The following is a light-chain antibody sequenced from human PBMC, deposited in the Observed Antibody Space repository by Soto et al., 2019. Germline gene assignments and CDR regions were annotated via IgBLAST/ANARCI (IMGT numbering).Light chain of an antibody. Sequence: DIQMTQSPSSVSASVGDRVTITCRASRDLSGWLAWYQQKPGKAPKLLISAASSLQSGVPSRFSGSGSGTYFTLTIRSLQPEDFATYYCQQPISFPITFGQGTRLEI. V-gene: IGKV1D-12*01. CDR1: RDLSGW. J-gene: IGKJ5*01. CDR3: QQPISFPIT. CDR2: AAS.